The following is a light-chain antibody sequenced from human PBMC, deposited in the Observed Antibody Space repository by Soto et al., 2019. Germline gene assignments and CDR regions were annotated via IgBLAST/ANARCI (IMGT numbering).Light chain of an antibody. V-gene: IGKV1-39*01. CDR2: AAS. Sequence: DIHMTQSPSSLSASLGDIVTITCRASQSISSYLNWYQQKPGKAPKLLIYAASSLQSGVPSRFSGSGSGTDFTLTISSLQPEDFATYYCQQSYSTPRTFGQGTKVDIK. CDR3: QQSYSTPRT. J-gene: IGKJ1*01. CDR1: QSISSY.